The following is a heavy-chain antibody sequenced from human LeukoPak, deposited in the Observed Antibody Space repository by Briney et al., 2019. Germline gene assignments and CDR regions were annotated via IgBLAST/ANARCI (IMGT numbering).Heavy chain of an antibody. CDR2: IGDGGDKS. Sequence: LAGGSLRLSCAASGFTFSRYAMTWVRRAPGKGLEWVSTIGDGGDKSYYPDSVKGRFTISRDLSKDTLFLEMHNLRAEDTAVYYCAKGRALWTYDFDSWGQGTLVTVSS. D-gene: IGHD3/OR15-3a*01. CDR3: AKGRALWTYDFDS. CDR1: GFTFSRYA. J-gene: IGHJ4*02. V-gene: IGHV3-23*01.